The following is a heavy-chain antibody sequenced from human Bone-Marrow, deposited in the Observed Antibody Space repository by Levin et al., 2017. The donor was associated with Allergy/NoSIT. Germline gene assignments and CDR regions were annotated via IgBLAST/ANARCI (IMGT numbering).Heavy chain of an antibody. CDR3: ARPRAPRPPGCSSRSCAVGEDDYDF. J-gene: IGHJ3*01. CDR2: IYPGDSDI. D-gene: IGHD2-2*01. CDR1: GYSFTTYW. Sequence: GESLKISCKGSGYSFTTYWIAWVRQTPGKGLEWMGIIYPGDSDIRYSPSFQGQVALSADESISTAYLQWTSLKESDTAIYYCARPRAPRPPGCSSRSCAVGEDDYDFWGQGTVVTVSS. V-gene: IGHV5-51*01.